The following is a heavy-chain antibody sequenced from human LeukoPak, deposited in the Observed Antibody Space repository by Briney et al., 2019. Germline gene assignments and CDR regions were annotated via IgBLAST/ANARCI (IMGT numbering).Heavy chain of an antibody. V-gene: IGHV1-2*02. D-gene: IGHD3-22*01. CDR1: GYTFTGYY. CDR2: INPNSGGT. J-gene: IGHJ3*02. CDR3: ARGLDYYDSSGYYDEGAFDI. Sequence: GASVKVSCKASGYTFTGYYIHWVRQAPGQGLEWMGWINPNSGGTNYAQKFQGRVTMTRDTSISTAYMELSRLRSDDTAVYYCARGLDYYDSSGYYDEGAFDIWGQGTMVTVSS.